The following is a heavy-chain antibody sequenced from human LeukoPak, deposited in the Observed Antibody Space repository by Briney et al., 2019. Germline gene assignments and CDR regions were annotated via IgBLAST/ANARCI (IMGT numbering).Heavy chain of an antibody. CDR2: IYYSGST. CDR3: ARLGPTADFDY. Sequence: SETLSLTCTVSGGSISSYYWSWIRQPPGKGLEWIGYIYYSGSTNYNPSLKSRVTIPVDTSKNQFSLKLSSVTAADTAVYYCARLGPTADFDYWGQGTLVTVSS. J-gene: IGHJ4*02. D-gene: IGHD2-21*02. V-gene: IGHV4-59*08. CDR1: GGSISSYY.